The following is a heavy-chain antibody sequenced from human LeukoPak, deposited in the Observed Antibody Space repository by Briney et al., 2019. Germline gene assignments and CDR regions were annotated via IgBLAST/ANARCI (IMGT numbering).Heavy chain of an antibody. CDR1: GGSISSYY. D-gene: IGHD3-10*01. V-gene: IGHV4-4*07. CDR3: ARDQYYGSGIDY. CDR2: IYTSGST. Sequence: SETLSLTCTVSGGSISSYYWSWIRQPAGKGLEWIGRIYTSGSTNYNPSLKSRVTISVNTSKNQFSLKLSSVTAADTAVYYCARDQYYGSGIDYWGQGTLVTVSS. J-gene: IGHJ4*02.